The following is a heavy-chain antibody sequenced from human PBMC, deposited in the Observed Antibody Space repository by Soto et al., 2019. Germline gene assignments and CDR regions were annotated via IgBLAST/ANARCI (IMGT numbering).Heavy chain of an antibody. J-gene: IGHJ6*02. CDR1: GFTFSGSA. V-gene: IGHV3-73*01. D-gene: IGHD2-2*02. Sequence: GESLKISCAASGFTFSGSAMHWVRQASGKGLEWVGRIRSKANSYATAYAASVKGRFTISRDESKNTAYLQMNSLKTEDTAVYYCTRHGGSDIVVVPAGIRAYYYGMAVWGQGTTGTVFS. CDR3: TRHGGSDIVVVPAGIRAYYYGMAV. CDR2: IRSKANSYAT.